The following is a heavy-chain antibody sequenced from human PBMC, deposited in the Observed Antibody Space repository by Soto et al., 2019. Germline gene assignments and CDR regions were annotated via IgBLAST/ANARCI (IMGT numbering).Heavy chain of an antibody. CDR2: IIPLFGTT. CDR1: GGTFRSYA. Sequence: SVKVSCKASGGTFRSYAISWVRQAPGQGPEWMGGIIPLFGTTNYAPKFQGRVTITADESTSTAYMELSSLRSEDTAVYYCASNNRASYHFDYWGQGTLVTVSS. V-gene: IGHV1-69*13. J-gene: IGHJ4*02. D-gene: IGHD3-16*02. CDR3: ASNNRASYHFDY.